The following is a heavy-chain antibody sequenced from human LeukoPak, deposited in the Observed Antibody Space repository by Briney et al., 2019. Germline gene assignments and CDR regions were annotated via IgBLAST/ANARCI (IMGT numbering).Heavy chain of an antibody. CDR3: ARVRGGYCSSTSCPIYMDV. V-gene: IGHV1-18*01. CDR2: ISAYNGNT. Sequence: ASVKVSCKASGYTFTSYGISWVRQAPGQGLEWMGWISAYNGNTNYAQKLQGRVTMTTDTSTSTAYMELRSLRSDDTAVYYCARVRGGYCSSTSCPIYMDVWGKGTTVTISS. J-gene: IGHJ6*03. D-gene: IGHD2-2*01. CDR1: GYTFTSYG.